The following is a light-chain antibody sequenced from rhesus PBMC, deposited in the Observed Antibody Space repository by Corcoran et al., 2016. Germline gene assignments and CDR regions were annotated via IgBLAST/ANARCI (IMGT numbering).Light chain of an antibody. CDR1: QSICSW. CDR2: KAS. V-gene: IGKV1-22*01. CDR3: LQYSSSPWT. Sequence: DIQMTQSPSSLSASVGDTVTITCRASQSICSWLDWSQQKPGKAPKLLNYKASSLQSGVPSRFSGSGSGTDFTLTISSLQPEDFATYYCLQYSSSPWTFGQGTKVEIK. J-gene: IGKJ1*01.